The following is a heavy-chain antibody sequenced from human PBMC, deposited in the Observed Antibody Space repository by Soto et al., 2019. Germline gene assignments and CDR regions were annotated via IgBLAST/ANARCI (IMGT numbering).Heavy chain of an antibody. J-gene: IGHJ4*02. V-gene: IGHV4-31*11. Sequence: QVQLQESGPGLVKPSQTLSLTCAVSGASISTGGHYWSWIRQHPGKGLEWIGYIYYSEYTYYNPSLKSRVTISIDTSKNQFSLKLSSLTAADTAVYYCARSLGTMVRGTIMIPFYFDYWGQGTLVAVSS. CDR2: IYYSEYT. CDR3: ARSLGTMVRGTIMIPFYFDY. CDR1: GASISTGGHY. D-gene: IGHD3-10*01.